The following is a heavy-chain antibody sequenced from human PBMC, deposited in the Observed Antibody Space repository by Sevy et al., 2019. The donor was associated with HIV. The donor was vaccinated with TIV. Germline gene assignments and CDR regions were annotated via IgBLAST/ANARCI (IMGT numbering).Heavy chain of an antibody. J-gene: IGHJ3*02. Sequence: GGSLRLSCAASGFTFSDYYMSWIRQAPGKGLEWVSYISSSGSTIYYEDSVKGRFTISRDNANNQLYLQMNSLRAEDTAVYYCAREDEWELPAFDIWGQGTMVTVSS. D-gene: IGHD1-26*01. CDR3: AREDEWELPAFDI. CDR1: GFTFSDYY. V-gene: IGHV3-11*01. CDR2: ISSSGSTI.